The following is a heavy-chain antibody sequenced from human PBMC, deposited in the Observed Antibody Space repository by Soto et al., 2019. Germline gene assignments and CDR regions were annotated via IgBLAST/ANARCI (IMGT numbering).Heavy chain of an antibody. CDR3: ARAYDYGEYECVREHY. CDR1: GFTFSSYS. CDR2: ISSSSSYI. J-gene: IGHJ4*02. D-gene: IGHD4-17*01. V-gene: IGHV3-21*04. Sequence: VGSLRLSCAVSGFTFSSYSMNWVRQAPGKGLEWVSSISSSSSYIYYADSVKGRFTISRDNAKNSLYLQMNSLRAEDTAVYYCARAYDYGEYECVREHYWGKGTQVTVSS.